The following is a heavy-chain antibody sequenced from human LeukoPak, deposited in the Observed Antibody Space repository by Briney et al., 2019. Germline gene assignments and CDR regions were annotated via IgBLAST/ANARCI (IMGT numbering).Heavy chain of an antibody. CDR3: ARTMAMDV. D-gene: IGHD4/OR15-4a*01. Sequence: PGGSLRLSCAASGFIFSDYWMNWVRQAPGKGLVWGSRINTDGRTTNYADSVKGRFTISRDNAKNMLYLQMNSLRAEDTAVYYCARTMAMDVWGQGTTVTVSS. CDR1: GFIFSDYW. V-gene: IGHV3-74*01. J-gene: IGHJ6*02. CDR2: INTDGRTT.